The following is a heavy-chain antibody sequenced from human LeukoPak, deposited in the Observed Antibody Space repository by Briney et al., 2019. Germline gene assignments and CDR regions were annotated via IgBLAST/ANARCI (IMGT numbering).Heavy chain of an antibody. V-gene: IGHV1-69*04. Sequence: GSSVKVSCKASGGTFSSYAISWVRQAPGQGLEWMGRIIPILGIANYAQKFQGRVTITADKSTSTAYMELSSLRSEDTAVYYCARERVYGSGNDGMDVWGQGTTVTVSS. J-gene: IGHJ6*02. D-gene: IGHD3-10*01. CDR2: IIPILGIA. CDR3: ARERVYGSGNDGMDV. CDR1: GGTFSSYA.